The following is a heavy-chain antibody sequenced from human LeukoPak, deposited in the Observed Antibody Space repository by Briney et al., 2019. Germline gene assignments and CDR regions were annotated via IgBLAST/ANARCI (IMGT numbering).Heavy chain of an antibody. Sequence: KASETLSLTCAVYGGSFSGYYWSWIRQPPGKGLEWIGEINHSGSTNYNPSLKSRVTISVDTSKNQFSLKLSSVTAADTAVYYCARVLTARPYYMDVWGKGTTVTVSS. CDR1: GGSFSGYY. J-gene: IGHJ6*03. CDR2: INHSGST. V-gene: IGHV4-34*01. D-gene: IGHD6-6*01. CDR3: ARVLTARPYYMDV.